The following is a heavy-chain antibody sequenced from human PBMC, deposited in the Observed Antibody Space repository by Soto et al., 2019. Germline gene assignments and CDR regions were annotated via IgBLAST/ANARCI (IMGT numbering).Heavy chain of an antibody. D-gene: IGHD4-17*01. Sequence: EVQLVESGGGLVQPGRSLRLSCAASGFTFDDYAMHLVRQAPGKGLEWVSGISWNSGSIGYADSVKGRFTISRDNAKNSLYLHMNSLRAEDTALYYCAKGLDGDYYYYGMDVWGQGTTVTVSS. J-gene: IGHJ6*02. V-gene: IGHV3-9*01. CDR3: AKGLDGDYYYYGMDV. CDR2: ISWNSGSI. CDR1: GFTFDDYA.